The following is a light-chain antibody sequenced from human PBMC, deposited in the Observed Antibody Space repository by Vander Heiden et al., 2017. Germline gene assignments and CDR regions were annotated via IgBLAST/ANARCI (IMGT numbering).Light chain of an antibody. Sequence: QVVLPQSPSASASLGASVKLTCTLSSGHSTYVIAWHQQQPEKGPRYLMKVDSDGSHTKGDGIPDRFSGSSSGAERYLTISSLQSEDEADYYCQTWGTGFRVFGGGTKVTVL. CDR2: VDSDGSH. CDR3: QTWGTGFRV. J-gene: IGLJ3*02. V-gene: IGLV4-69*01. CDR1: SGHSTYV.